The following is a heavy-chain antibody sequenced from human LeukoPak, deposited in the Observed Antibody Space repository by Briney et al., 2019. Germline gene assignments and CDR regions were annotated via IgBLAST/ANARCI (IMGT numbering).Heavy chain of an antibody. CDR2: IYYSEST. CDR1: GGSISSGGYY. CDR3: ARDRFAGGNWFDP. D-gene: IGHD3-16*01. Sequence: SETLSLTCTVSGGSISSGGYYWSWIRQHPGKGLEWIGYIYYSESTCYNPSLKSRVTISVDTSKNQFSLKLSSVTAADTAVYYCARDRFAGGNWFDPWGQGTLVTVSS. V-gene: IGHV4-31*03. J-gene: IGHJ5*02.